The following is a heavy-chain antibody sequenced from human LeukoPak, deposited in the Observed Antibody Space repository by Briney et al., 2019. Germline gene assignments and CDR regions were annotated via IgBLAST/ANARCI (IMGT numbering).Heavy chain of an antibody. J-gene: IGHJ4*02. Sequence: SETLSLTCTVSGGSISSYYWGWIRQPAGKGLEWIGRIYTSGSTNYNPSLKSRVTMSADTSKNQFSLKLSSVTAADTAVYYCAGSYSGSYYELFDYWGQGTLVTVSS. CDR1: GGSISSYY. CDR2: IYTSGST. V-gene: IGHV4-4*07. D-gene: IGHD1-26*01. CDR3: AGSYSGSYYELFDY.